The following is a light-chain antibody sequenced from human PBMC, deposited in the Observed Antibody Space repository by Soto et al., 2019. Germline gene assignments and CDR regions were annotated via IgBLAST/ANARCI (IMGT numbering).Light chain of an antibody. V-gene: IGKV1-5*01. CDR2: DAS. CDR1: QSISSW. Sequence: DIQRTQSPSTLSASVGDRVTITCRASQSISSWLAWYQQKPGKAPKLLIYDASSLESGVPSRFSGSGSGTEFTLTISSLQPDDFATYYCQQYKSYSETFGQGTKV. J-gene: IGKJ1*01. CDR3: QQYKSYSET.